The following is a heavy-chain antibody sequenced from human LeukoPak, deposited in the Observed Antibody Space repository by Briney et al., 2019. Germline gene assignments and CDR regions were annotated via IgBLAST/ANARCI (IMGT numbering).Heavy chain of an antibody. D-gene: IGHD2-2*01. V-gene: IGHV3-23*01. CDR2: ISGSGGST. CDR3: AKWGIVVVPAASV. J-gene: IGHJ6*02. Sequence: SCKASGGTFSSYAISWVRQAPGQGLEWVSGISGSGGSTYYADSVKGRFTISRDNSKNTLYLQMNSLRAEDTAVYYCAKWGIVVVPAASVWGQGTTVTVSS. CDR1: GGTFSSYA.